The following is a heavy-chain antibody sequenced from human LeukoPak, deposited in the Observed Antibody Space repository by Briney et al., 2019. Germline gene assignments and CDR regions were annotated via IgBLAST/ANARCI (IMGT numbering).Heavy chain of an antibody. V-gene: IGHV4-61*01. J-gene: IGHJ4*02. CDR3: ARVSVAGTGPDY. CDR2: FSYNVHS. CDR1: GGSVSSSNYY. Sequence: PSETLSLTCTVSGGSVSSSNYYWSWIRQPPGKGLEWVGFFSYNVHSDYNPSLKSRVTISVDTSKHQFSLRLSSVTAADTAIYYCARVSVAGTGPDYWGQGTLVTVSS. D-gene: IGHD6-13*01.